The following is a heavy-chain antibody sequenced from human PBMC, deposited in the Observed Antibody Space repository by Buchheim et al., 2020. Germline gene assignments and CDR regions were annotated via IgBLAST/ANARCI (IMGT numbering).Heavy chain of an antibody. J-gene: IGHJ4*02. V-gene: IGHV3-48*03. Sequence: EVQLVESGGGLVQPGGSLRLSCAASGFTFSYFEMNWVRQAPGKGLEWVSHISSSGSAIYYADSVKGRFTISRDNAKNSLYLQMNSLRAEDTAVYYCARRRGDHTHYYFDYWGQGTL. D-gene: IGHD5-24*01. CDR1: GFTFSYFE. CDR3: ARRRGDHTHYYFDY. CDR2: ISSSGSAI.